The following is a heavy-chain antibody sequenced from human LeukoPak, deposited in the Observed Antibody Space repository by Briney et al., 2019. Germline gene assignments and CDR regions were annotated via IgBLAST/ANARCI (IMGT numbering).Heavy chain of an antibody. CDR1: GFTFSSYS. CDR3: ARDRYGDYIFDY. D-gene: IGHD4-17*01. Sequence: GGSLRLSCAASGFTFSSYSMNWVRQAPGKGLEWVSSISSSSSYIYYADSAKGQFTISRDNAKNSLYLQMNSLRAEDTAVYYCARDRYGDYIFDYWGQGTLVTVSS. CDR2: ISSSSSYI. V-gene: IGHV3-21*01. J-gene: IGHJ4*02.